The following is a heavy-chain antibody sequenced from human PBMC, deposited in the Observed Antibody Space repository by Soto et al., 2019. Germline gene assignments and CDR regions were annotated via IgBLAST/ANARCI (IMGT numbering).Heavy chain of an antibody. CDR1: GGTFSSYT. CDR2: IIPILGIA. Sequence: QVQLVQSGAEVKKPGSSVKVSCKASGGTFSSYTISWVRQAPGQGLEWMGRIIPILGIANYAQKFQGRVTITADKSTSTAYMELSRLRSEATAVYYCAREQETYYYDSSGYADHWGQGTLVTLSS. CDR3: AREQETYYYDSSGYADH. V-gene: IGHV1-69*08. D-gene: IGHD3-22*01. J-gene: IGHJ4*02.